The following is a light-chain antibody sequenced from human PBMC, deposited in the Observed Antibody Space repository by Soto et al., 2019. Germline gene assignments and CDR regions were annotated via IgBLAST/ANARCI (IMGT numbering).Light chain of an antibody. CDR2: GAS. V-gene: IGKV3-20*01. CDR1: QSLSSSY. Sequence: ENVLTQSPGTLSLSPGERATLSFSASQSLSSSYLAWYQQKPGQAPRLLIYGASSRATGIPDRFSGSGSGTDFTLTISRLEPEDFAVYYCQQFATSPLTFGGGTKVDIK. CDR3: QQFATSPLT. J-gene: IGKJ4*01.